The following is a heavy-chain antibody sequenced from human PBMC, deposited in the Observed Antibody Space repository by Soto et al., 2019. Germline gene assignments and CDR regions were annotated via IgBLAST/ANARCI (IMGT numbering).Heavy chain of an antibody. D-gene: IGHD6-13*01. CDR2: IYSGGST. Sequence: GGSLRLSCAASGFTVSSNYMSWVRQAPGKGLEWVSVIYSGGSTYYADSVKGRFTISRDNSKNTLYLQMNSLRAEDTAVYYCARDSTGYSSSWLTGYYYYGMDVWGQGTTVTV. CDR1: GFTVSSNY. CDR3: ARDSTGYSSSWLTGYYYYGMDV. V-gene: IGHV3-53*01. J-gene: IGHJ6*02.